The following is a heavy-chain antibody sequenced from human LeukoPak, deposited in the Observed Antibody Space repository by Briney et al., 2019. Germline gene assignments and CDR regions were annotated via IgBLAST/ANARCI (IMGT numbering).Heavy chain of an antibody. CDR1: GGTFSSYA. Sequence: SVKVSCKASGGTFSSYAISWVRQAPGQGLEWMGGIIPIFGTANYAQKFQGRVTITTDESTSTAYMELSSLRSEDTAVYYCASSGLFAATDAYYYYYYMDVWGKGTTVTVSS. CDR2: IIPIFGTA. D-gene: IGHD2-15*01. CDR3: ASSGLFAATDAYYYYYYMDV. V-gene: IGHV1-69*05. J-gene: IGHJ6*03.